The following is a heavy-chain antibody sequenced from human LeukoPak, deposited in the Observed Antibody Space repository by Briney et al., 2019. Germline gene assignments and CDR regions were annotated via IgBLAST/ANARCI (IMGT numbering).Heavy chain of an antibody. CDR1: GGSFSGYY. V-gene: IGHV4-34*01. Sequence: PSETLSLTCAVYGGSFSGYYWSWIRQPPGKGLEWIGEINHSGSTNYNPSLKSRVTISVDTSKNQFSLKLSSVTAADTAVYYCARGPGRYCSSTSCYKAYYYYYYMDVWGKGTTVTVSS. CDR2: INHSGST. D-gene: IGHD2-2*02. CDR3: ARGPGRYCSSTSCYKAYYYYYYMDV. J-gene: IGHJ6*03.